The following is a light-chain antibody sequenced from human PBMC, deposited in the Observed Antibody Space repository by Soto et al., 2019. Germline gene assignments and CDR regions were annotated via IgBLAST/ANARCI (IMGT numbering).Light chain of an antibody. CDR3: QRLTRYPPLT. CDR1: QDISSY. J-gene: IGKJ4*01. V-gene: IGKV1-9*01. Sequence: DIQLTQSPSFLSASVGDRVTITCRASQDISSYLAWYQQKPGKAPKLLIYAASTLQSGVPSRFSGSGSGTEFTLTIISLQPEDFATYYCQRLTRYPPLTFGGGTKVEIK. CDR2: AAS.